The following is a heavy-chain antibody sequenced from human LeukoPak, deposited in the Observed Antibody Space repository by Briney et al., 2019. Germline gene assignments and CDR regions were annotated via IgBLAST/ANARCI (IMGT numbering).Heavy chain of an antibody. CDR3: ARDQGPRSYYYDSSGLDY. CDR1: GYIFTSYF. J-gene: IGHJ4*02. D-gene: IGHD3-22*01. Sequence: SVKVSCKASGYIFTSYFMHWVRQAPGQGLEWMGGIIPIFGTANYAQKFQGRVTITADKSTSTAYMELSSLRSEDTAVYYCARDQGPRSYYYDSSGLDYWGQGTLVTVSS. V-gene: IGHV1-69*06. CDR2: IIPIFGTA.